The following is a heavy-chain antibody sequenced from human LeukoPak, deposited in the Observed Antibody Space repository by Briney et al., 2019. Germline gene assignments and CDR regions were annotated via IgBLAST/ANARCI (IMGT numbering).Heavy chain of an antibody. Sequence: GESLKISCNGSGYSLTSNWISWVRQMPGKGLEWMGRIDPSDSHINYSPSFQGHVTISVDKSISTAYLQWSSLRASDTAMYYCARQGRGSYRRDFDYWGQGTLVTASS. V-gene: IGHV5-10-1*01. CDR2: IDPSDSHI. J-gene: IGHJ4*02. D-gene: IGHD1-26*01. CDR3: ARQGRGSYRRDFDY. CDR1: GYSLTSNW.